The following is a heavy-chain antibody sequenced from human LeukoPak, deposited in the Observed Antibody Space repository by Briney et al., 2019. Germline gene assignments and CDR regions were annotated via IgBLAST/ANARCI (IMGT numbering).Heavy chain of an antibody. J-gene: IGHJ3*02. D-gene: IGHD3-10*01. V-gene: IGHV7-4-1*02. CDR2: INTNTGNP. CDR1: GYTFTSYA. Sequence: GASVKVSCKASGYTFTSYAMNWVRQAPGQGLEWMGWINTNTGNPTYAQGFTGRFVFSLDTSVSTAYLQISSLKAEDTAVYYCARSGLLWFGDRGPHDAFDIWGQGTMVTVSS. CDR3: ARSGLLWFGDRGPHDAFDI.